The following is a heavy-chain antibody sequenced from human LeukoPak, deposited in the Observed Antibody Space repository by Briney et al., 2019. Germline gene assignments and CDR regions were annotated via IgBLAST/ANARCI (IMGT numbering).Heavy chain of an antibody. V-gene: IGHV3-9*01. CDR3: AKDSGYSYGTTFYYYYGMDV. Sequence: GGSLRLSCAASGFTFHDYAMQWVRQAPGKGLEWVSGISWNSGSIGYADSVKGRFTISRDNAKNSLYLQMNSLRAEDTALYYCAKDSGYSYGTTFYYYYGMDVWGQGTTVTVSS. CDR2: ISWNSGSI. CDR1: GFTFHDYA. J-gene: IGHJ6*02. D-gene: IGHD5-18*01.